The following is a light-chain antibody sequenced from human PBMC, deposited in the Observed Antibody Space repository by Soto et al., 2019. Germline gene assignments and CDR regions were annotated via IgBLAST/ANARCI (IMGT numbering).Light chain of an antibody. Sequence: QSALTQPASVSGSPGQSITISCTGTSSDVGTYNYVSWYQQHPGKAPKLMIYEVTNRPSGVSNRFSGSKSGNTASLAISGLQAEDEADYYCSSYTSSSTLEVFGTGTKLTV. CDR3: SSYTSSSTLEV. J-gene: IGLJ1*01. CDR2: EVT. CDR1: SSDVGTYNY. V-gene: IGLV2-14*01.